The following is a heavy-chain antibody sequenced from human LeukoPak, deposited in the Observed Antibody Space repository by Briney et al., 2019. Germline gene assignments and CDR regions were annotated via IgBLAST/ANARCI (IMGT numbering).Heavy chain of an antibody. V-gene: IGHV1-2*06. CDR3: AREYCTSTTCSYYFDY. D-gene: IGHD2-2*01. CDR2: INPNSGGT. J-gene: IGHJ4*02. Sequence: ASVKVSCKASGYTFTGYYMHWVRQAPGQGLEWMGRINPNSGGTNYAQKFQGRVTMTRDTSTSTAYMELSRLRSDDTAVYHCAREYCTSTTCSYYFDYWGQGTLVTVSS. CDR1: GYTFTGYY.